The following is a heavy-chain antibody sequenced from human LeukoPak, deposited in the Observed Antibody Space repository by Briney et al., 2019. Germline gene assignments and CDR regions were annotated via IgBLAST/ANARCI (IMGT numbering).Heavy chain of an antibody. J-gene: IGHJ6*02. CDR3: ARDGCSSTSCYESYYYGMDV. V-gene: IGHV1-69*04. CDR1: GGTFSSYA. D-gene: IGHD2-2*01. CDR2: IIPILGIA. Sequence: SVKVSCKASGGTFSSYAISWVRQAPGQGLEWMGRIIPILGIANYAQKFQGRVTITADKSTSTAYMELSSLRSEDTAVYYCARDGCSSTSCYESYYYGMDVWGQGTTVTVSS.